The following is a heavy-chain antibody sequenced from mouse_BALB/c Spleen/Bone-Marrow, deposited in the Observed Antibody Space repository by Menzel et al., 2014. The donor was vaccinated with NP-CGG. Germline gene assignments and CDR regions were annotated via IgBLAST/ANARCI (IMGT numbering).Heavy chain of an antibody. CDR3: ARSDGYYYAMDY. Sequence: VKLVESGAELMKPGASVKISCKATGYTFSSYWIDWVKQRPGHGLEWIGEILPGSGSTNYNEKFKGKATFTADTSSNTAYMQLSSPTSEDSAVYYCARSDGYYYAMDYRGQGTSVTVSS. D-gene: IGHD2-3*01. J-gene: IGHJ4*01. CDR2: ILPGSGST. V-gene: IGHV1-9*01. CDR1: GYTFSSYW.